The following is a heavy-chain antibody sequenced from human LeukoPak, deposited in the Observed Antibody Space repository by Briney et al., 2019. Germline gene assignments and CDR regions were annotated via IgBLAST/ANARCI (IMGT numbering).Heavy chain of an antibody. CDR3: AKTSIAARRANAFDI. CDR2: IYHSGST. V-gene: IGHV4-30-2*01. CDR1: GGSISSGGYS. J-gene: IGHJ3*02. Sequence: KPSRTLSLTCAVSGGSISSGGYSWSWIRQPPGKGLEWIGYIYHSGSTYYNPSLKSRVTISVDRSKNQFSLKLSSVTAADTAVYYCAKTSIAARRANAFDIWGQGTMVTVSS. D-gene: IGHD6-6*01.